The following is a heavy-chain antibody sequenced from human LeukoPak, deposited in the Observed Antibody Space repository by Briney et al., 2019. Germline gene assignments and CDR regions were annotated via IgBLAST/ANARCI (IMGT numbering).Heavy chain of an antibody. V-gene: IGHV3-7*05. J-gene: IGHJ4*02. CDR3: ASRAGYTGSWPAFDY. CDR1: TFTLNNYW. D-gene: IGHD6-13*01. CDR2: IKQDGSEK. Sequence: GGSLRLSCTASTFTLNNYWMSWVRQAPGKGLEWVANIKQDGSEKYYVDSVKGRFTISRDNAKNSLYLQMNSLRAEDTAVYYCASRAGYTGSWPAFDYWGQGTLVTVSS.